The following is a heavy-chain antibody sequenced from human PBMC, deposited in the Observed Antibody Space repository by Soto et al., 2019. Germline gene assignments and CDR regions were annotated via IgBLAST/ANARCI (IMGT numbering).Heavy chain of an antibody. CDR1: GYTFTSYG. V-gene: IGHV1-18*01. Sequence: ASVKVSCKASGYTFTSYGISWVRQAPGQGLEWMGWISAYNGNTNYAQKLQGRVTMTTDTSTSTAYMELRSLRSDDTAVYYCARDFLDIVVVPDYYGMDVWGQGTTVTVSS. D-gene: IGHD2-2*03. J-gene: IGHJ6*02. CDR3: ARDFLDIVVVPDYYGMDV. CDR2: ISAYNGNT.